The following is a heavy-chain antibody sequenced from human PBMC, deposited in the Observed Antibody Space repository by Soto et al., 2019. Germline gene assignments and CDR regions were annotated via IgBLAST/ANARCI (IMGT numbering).Heavy chain of an antibody. CDR1: GGSISSSIW. CDR3: ATSRGITMVRGIFHYGMDV. J-gene: IGHJ6*02. V-gene: IGHV4-4*02. D-gene: IGHD3-10*01. CDR2: IYHSGTT. Sequence: QVQLQESGPGLVKPSGTLSLTCAVSGGSISSSIWWSWVRQPPGKGLEWIGEIYHSGTTTYNPSLKSPITISVDKSMNQFSLKLSSVTAADTAVYYCATSRGITMVRGIFHYGMDVWGQGTTVTVSS.